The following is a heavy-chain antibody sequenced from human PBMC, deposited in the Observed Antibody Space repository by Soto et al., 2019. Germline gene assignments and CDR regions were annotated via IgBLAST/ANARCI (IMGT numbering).Heavy chain of an antibody. Sequence: EVQLLESGGGLVHPGGSLRLSCAASGFTFSSYAMSWVRQAPGKGLEWVSAISGSGGSTYYADSVKGRFTISRDNSKNTLYLQMNSLRAEDTAVYYCAKELGYCSGGSCYDVPNWFDPWGQGTLVTVSS. CDR1: GFTFSSYA. CDR3: AKELGYCSGGSCYDVPNWFDP. J-gene: IGHJ5*02. D-gene: IGHD2-15*01. CDR2: ISGSGGST. V-gene: IGHV3-23*01.